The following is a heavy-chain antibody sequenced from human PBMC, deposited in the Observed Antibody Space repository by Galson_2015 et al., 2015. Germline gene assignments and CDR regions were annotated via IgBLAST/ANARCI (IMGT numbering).Heavy chain of an antibody. V-gene: IGHV2-5*02. D-gene: IGHD1-26*01. J-gene: IGHJ4*02. CDR3: AHTLGGRYFDY. CDR2: IYWDDDK. CDR1: GFTLSITGVG. Sequence: PALVKPTQTLTLTCTFSGFTLSITGVGVGWIRQPPGKALEWLALIYWDDDKRYSPSLKSRLTITKDTSKNQVVLTMTNMDPVDTATYYCAHTLGGRYFDYWGQGTLVTVSS.